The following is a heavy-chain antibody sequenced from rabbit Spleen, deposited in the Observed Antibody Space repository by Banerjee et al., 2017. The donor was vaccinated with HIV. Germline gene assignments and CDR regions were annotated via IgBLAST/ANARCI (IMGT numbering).Heavy chain of an antibody. CDR2: IDPIFSST. D-gene: IGHD4-1*01. CDR3: VREVAGKFNL. J-gene: IGHJ4*01. Sequence: QQQLVESGGGLVKPGASLTLTCKASGFSFSSDYDMCWVRQAPGKGLEWIGYIDPIFSSTTYASWVNGRFTISSHNAQNTLYLQLNSLTAADTATYFCVREVAGKFNLWGPGTLVTVS. CDR1: GFSFSSDYD. V-gene: IGHV1S43*01.